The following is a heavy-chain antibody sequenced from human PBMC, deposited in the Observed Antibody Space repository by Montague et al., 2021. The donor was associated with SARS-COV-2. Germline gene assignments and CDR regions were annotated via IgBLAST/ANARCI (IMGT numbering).Heavy chain of an antibody. CDR2: IYYSGSA. D-gene: IGHD3-10*01. Sequence: SETLSLTCSVSGDSINNSRYSWGWIRQPPGKGLEWIGTIYYSGSAYYNPSLKSRVTISVDTSKDQFSLKLNSVTATDTAVYYCARLESTRGVIIRGAFHIWGQGTKVTVSS. J-gene: IGHJ3*02. CDR3: ARLESTRGVIIRGAFHI. V-gene: IGHV4-39*01. CDR1: GDSINNSRYS.